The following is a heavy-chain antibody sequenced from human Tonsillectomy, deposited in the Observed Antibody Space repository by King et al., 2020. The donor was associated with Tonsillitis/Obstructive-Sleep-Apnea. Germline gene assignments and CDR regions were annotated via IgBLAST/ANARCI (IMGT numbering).Heavy chain of an antibody. J-gene: IGHJ4*02. CDR3: ARNIVVVVAATDPFDY. V-gene: IGHV4-34*01. CDR2: INHSGTT. CDR1: GVSFSGYY. Sequence: VQLQQWGAGLLKPSETLSLTCAVYGVSFSGYYWSWIRQPPGKGLEWIGEINHSGTTNYNPSLKSRVTISLDTSKNQFSLKLSSVTAADTAVYYCARNIVVVVAATDPFDYWGQGTLVTVSS. D-gene: IGHD2-15*01.